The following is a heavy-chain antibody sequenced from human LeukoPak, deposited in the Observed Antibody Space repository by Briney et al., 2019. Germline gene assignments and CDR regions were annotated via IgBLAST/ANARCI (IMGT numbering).Heavy chain of an antibody. V-gene: IGHV3-33*01. J-gene: IGHJ4*02. CDR2: IWYDGSNK. CDR1: GFTFSSYG. D-gene: IGHD2-2*01. CDR3: ARDLCSSTSCTLIDY. Sequence: GGSLRLSCAASGFTFSSYGMHWVCQAPGKGLEWVAVIWYDGSNKYYADSVKGRFTISRDNSKNTLYLQMNSLRAEDTAVYYCARDLCSSTSCTLIDYWGQGTLVTVSS.